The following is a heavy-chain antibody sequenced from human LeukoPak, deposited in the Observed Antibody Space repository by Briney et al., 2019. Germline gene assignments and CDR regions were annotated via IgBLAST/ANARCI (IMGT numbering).Heavy chain of an antibody. J-gene: IGHJ6*02. V-gene: IGHV4-30-4*01. CDR2: IYYSGIT. Sequence: SQTLSLTCTVSGGSISSGDFYWSWIRQPPEKGLEYIGYIYYSGITFYNPSLRSRITISIDTSKNQFSLKLSSVTAADTAVYYCARDRSTVDYYGLDVWGQGTTVIVSS. CDR3: ARDRSTVDYYGLDV. CDR1: GGSISSGDFY. D-gene: IGHD4-23*01.